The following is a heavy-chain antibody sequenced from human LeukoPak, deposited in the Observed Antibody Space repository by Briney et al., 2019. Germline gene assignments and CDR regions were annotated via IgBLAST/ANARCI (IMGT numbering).Heavy chain of an antibody. CDR1: GYTFTSYY. J-gene: IGHJ6*02. CDR3: ARDCSGGSCYYYYYGMDV. Sequence: ASVKVSCKASGYTFTSYYMHWVRQAPGQGLEWMGIINPSGGSTSYAQKFQGRVTMTTDTSTSTAYMELRSLRSDDTAVYYCARDCSGGSCYYYYYGMDVWGQGTTVTVSS. D-gene: IGHD2-15*01. CDR2: INPSGGST. V-gene: IGHV1-46*01.